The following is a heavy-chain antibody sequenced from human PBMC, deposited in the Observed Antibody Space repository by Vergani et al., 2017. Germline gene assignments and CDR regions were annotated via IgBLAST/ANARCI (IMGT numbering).Heavy chain of an antibody. CDR1: GGSISSSNW. V-gene: IGHV4-4*03. D-gene: IGHD5-24*01. J-gene: IGHJ3*02. CDR3: ARDVPLNLEIDAFDI. Sequence: QVQLQESGPGLVKPPGTLSLTCAVSGGSISSSNWWSWVRQPPGKGLEWIGYIYYSGSTYYNPSLKSRVTISVDTSKNQFSLKLSSVTAADTAVYYCARDVPLNLEIDAFDIWGQGTMVTVSS. CDR2: IYYSGST.